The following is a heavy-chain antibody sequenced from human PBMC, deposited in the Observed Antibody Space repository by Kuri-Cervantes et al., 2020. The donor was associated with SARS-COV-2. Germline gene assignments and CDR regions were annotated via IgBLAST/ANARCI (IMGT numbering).Heavy chain of an antibody. V-gene: IGHV3-21*01. J-gene: IGHJ4*02. Sequence: GGSLRLSCAASGFTFSSYSMNWVRQAPGKGLEWVSSISSSSSCIYYADSVKGRFTISRDNAKNSLYLQMNSLRAEDTAVYYCARVPSSSGFFDYWGQGTLVTVSS. D-gene: IGHD6-6*01. CDR3: ARVPSSSGFFDY. CDR2: ISSSSSCI. CDR1: GFTFSSYS.